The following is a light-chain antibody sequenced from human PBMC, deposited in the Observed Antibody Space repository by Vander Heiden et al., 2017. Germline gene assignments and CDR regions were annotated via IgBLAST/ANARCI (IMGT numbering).Light chain of an antibody. CDR3: QQVTSYPRKT. V-gene: IGKV1-13*02. CDR1: QAIGTF. CDR2: DAS. Sequence: AIQLTQSPSSLAASLGDRVTITCRASQAIGTFLAWYQHKPGSAPRLLIYDASTLQSGVPSRFSASTSGTDFSLTISNLQPEDFATYYCQQVTSYPRKTLGNGTKVEI. J-gene: IGKJ1*01.